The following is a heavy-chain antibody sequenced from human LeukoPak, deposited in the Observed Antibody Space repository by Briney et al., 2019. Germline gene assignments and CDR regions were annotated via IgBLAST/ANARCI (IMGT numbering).Heavy chain of an antibody. J-gene: IGHJ4*02. V-gene: IGHV4-59*12. D-gene: IGHD1-26*01. CDR3: ARGGGSYSIRPFDY. CDR1: GGSISSYY. CDR2: IYHSGST. Sequence: SETLSLTCTVSGGSISSYYWSWIRQPPGKGLEWIGYIYHSGSTYYNPSLKSRVTISVDRSKNQFSLKLSSVTAADTAVYYCARGGGSYSIRPFDYWGQGTLVTVSS.